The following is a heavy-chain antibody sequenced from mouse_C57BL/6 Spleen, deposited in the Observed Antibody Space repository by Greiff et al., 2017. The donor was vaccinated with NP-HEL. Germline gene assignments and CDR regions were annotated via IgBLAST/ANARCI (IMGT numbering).Heavy chain of an antibody. D-gene: IGHD2-4*01. J-gene: IGHJ4*01. CDR2: IDPETGGT. CDR1: GYTFTDYE. Sequence: QVQLQQSGAELVRPGASVTLSCKASGYTFTDYEMHWVKQTPVHGLEWIGAIDPETGGTAYNQKFKGKAILTADKSSSTAYMELRSLTSEDSAVYYCTRSDHDYDYAMDYWGRGTSVTVSS. V-gene: IGHV1-15*01. CDR3: TRSDHDYDYAMDY.